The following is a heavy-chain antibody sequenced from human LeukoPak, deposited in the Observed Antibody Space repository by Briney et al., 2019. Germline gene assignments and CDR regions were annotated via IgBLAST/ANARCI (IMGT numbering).Heavy chain of an antibody. CDR1: GYTFTGYY. CDR3: AIASSSLGYYDY. J-gene: IGHJ4*02. Sequence: ASVKVSCKASGYTFTGYYMHWVRQAPGQGLEWMGWINPNSGGTNYAQKFQGRVTMTRDTSISTAYMELSRLRSDDTAVYYCAIASSSLGYYDYWGQGTLVTVSS. CDR2: INPNSGGT. V-gene: IGHV1-2*02. D-gene: IGHD2-2*01.